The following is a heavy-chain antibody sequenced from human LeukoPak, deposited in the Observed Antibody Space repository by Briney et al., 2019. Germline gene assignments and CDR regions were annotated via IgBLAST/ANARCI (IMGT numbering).Heavy chain of an antibody. D-gene: IGHD3-22*01. Sequence: ASVKVSCKASGYTFTSYGVSWVRQAPGQGLEWMGGIIPIFGTANYAQKFQGRVTITADESTSTAYMELSSLRSEDTAVYYCARDAAFYSSGYYGSFDYWGQGTLVTVSS. CDR3: ARDAAFYSSGYYGSFDY. J-gene: IGHJ4*02. V-gene: IGHV1-69*13. CDR1: GYTFTSYG. CDR2: IIPIFGTA.